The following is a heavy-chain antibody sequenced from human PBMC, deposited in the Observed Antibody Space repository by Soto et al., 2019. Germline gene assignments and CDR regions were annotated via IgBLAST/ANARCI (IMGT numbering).Heavy chain of an antibody. D-gene: IGHD6-19*01. V-gene: IGHV3-33*01. CDR1: GFTFSSYG. J-gene: IGHJ4*02. Sequence: QVQLVESGGGVVQPGRSLRLSCAASGFTFSSYGMHWVRQAPGKGLEWVAVIWYDGRNKYYADSVKGRFTISRGNSKNTLYLQMNSLRAEDTAVYYCARDPRGIAVAGRVFTPDYWGQGTLVTVSS. CDR3: ARDPRGIAVAGRVFTPDY. CDR2: IWYDGRNK.